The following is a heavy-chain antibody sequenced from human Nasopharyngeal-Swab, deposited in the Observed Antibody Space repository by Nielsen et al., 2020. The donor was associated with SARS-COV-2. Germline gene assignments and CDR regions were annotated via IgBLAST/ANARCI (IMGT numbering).Heavy chain of an antibody. V-gene: IGHV3-15*01. J-gene: IGHJ4*02. Sequence: VRQAPGKGLEWVGRIKSKTDGGTTDYAAPVKGRFTISRDDSKNTLYLQINSLKTEDTAVYYCTRESCSDGNCYWGDYFDLWGQGTLVTVSS. CDR2: IKSKTDGGTT. D-gene: IGHD2-15*01. CDR3: TRESCSDGNCYWGDYFDL.